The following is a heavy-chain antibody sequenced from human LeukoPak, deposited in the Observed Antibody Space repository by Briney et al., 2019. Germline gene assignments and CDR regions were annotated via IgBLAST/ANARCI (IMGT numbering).Heavy chain of an antibody. J-gene: IGHJ4*02. Sequence: ASVKVSCKASGYTFTSYDMNWVRQATGQGLEWMGWMNPNSGNAGYAQKFQGRVTMTRNTSISTAYMELSSLRSEDTAVYYCARSITMVRGAKGYWGQGTLVTVSS. D-gene: IGHD3-10*01. CDR2: MNPNSGNA. CDR1: GYTFTSYD. V-gene: IGHV1-8*01. CDR3: ARSITMVRGAKGY.